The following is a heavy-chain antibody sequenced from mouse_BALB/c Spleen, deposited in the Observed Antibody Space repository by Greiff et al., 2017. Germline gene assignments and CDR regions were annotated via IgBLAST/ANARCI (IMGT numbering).Heavy chain of an antibody. V-gene: IGHV1-7*01. J-gene: IGHJ3*01. Sequence: QVQLQQSGAELAKPGASVKMSCKASGYTFTSYWMHWVKQRPGQGLEWIGYINPSTGYTEYNQKFKDKATLTADKSSSTAYMQLSSLTSEDSAVYYCARRGYDDPGFAYWGQGTLVTVSA. CDR2: INPSTGYT. D-gene: IGHD2-2*01. CDR3: ARRGYDDPGFAY. CDR1: GYTFTSYW.